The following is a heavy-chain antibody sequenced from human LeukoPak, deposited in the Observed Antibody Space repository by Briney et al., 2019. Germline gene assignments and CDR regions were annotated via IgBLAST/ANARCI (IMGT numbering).Heavy chain of an antibody. J-gene: IGHJ4*02. V-gene: IGHV3-49*04. D-gene: IGHD5-18*01. CDR3: VRVVTRVIFDY. Sequence: QPGRSLRLSCTASGFTFGDYAMSWVCQAPGKGLEWGGFIRSKAYGGTTEYAASVKGRLTISRDHSKSIAYQQMNSLKTEDTAVYYCVRVVTRVIFDYWGQGTLVTVSS. CDR1: GFTFGDYA. CDR2: IRSKAYGGTT.